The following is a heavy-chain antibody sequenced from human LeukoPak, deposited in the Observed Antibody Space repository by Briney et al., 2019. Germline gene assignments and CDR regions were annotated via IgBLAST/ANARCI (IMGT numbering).Heavy chain of an antibody. D-gene: IGHD6-19*01. V-gene: IGHV3-74*01. CDR2: INTDGSRT. J-gene: IGHJ5*01. Sequence: GGSLRLSCAASGFTLSSFWMHWVRQDPGKGLVRVSGINTDGSRTTYADSVKGRFTISRDNAKNTLYLQMDSLRAEDTAVYYCARDRDLYSSGWFDSWGQGTLVTVSS. CDR3: ARDRDLYSSGWFDS. CDR1: GFTLSSFW.